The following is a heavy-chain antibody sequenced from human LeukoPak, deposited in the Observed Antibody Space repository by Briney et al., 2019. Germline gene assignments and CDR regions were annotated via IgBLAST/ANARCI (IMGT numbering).Heavy chain of an antibody. CDR3: ARPYDFDY. CDR2: ISGTGSTI. J-gene: IGHJ4*02. D-gene: IGHD2-2*01. V-gene: IGHV3-11*01. Sequence: NPGGSLRLSCAASGFTFSDNYMSWIRQAPGKGLEWVSYISGTGSTIYYADSVKGRFTISRDNAKNSLYLQMNSLRAEDTAVYYCARPYDFDYWGQGTLVTVSS. CDR1: GFTFSDNY.